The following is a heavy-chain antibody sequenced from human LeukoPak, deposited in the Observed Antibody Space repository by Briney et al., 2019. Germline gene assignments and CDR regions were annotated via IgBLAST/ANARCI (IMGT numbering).Heavy chain of an antibody. D-gene: IGHD3-22*01. V-gene: IGHV3-9*01. CDR1: GFTFDDYA. CDR3: AKAYYDSNGLRDGFDY. CDR2: ISWNSGSI. Sequence: GRSLRLSCAASGFTFDDYAMHWVRQAPGKGLEWVSGISWNSGSIGYADSVKGRFTISRDNAKNSLYLQMNSLRAEDTALYYCAKAYYDSNGLRDGFDYWGQGTLVTVSS. J-gene: IGHJ4*02.